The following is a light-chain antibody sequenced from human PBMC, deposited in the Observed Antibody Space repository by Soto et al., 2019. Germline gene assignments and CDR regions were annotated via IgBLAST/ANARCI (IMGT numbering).Light chain of an antibody. Sequence: DIQMTQSPSSLSASVGDRVTITCRASQSISSYLNWYQQKPGKAPKLLIYEASSLQSGVPSRFSGSGSGTDFTLTVSSLQPDDFATYYCQQSDTTPWTFGQGTMVDI. CDR1: QSISSY. CDR3: QQSDTTPWT. J-gene: IGKJ1*01. V-gene: IGKV1-39*01. CDR2: EAS.